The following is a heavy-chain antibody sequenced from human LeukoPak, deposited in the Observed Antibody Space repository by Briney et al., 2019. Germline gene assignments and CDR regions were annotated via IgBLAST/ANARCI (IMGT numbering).Heavy chain of an antibody. Sequence: PGGSLRLSCAASGFTFKSFEMNWVRQAPGKGLEWLSYISSSGNTMYYADSVKGRFNISRDNAKNSVYLQMNSLRAEDTGVYYCARGLAVSSNYWGQGTLVTVSS. CDR1: GFTFKSFE. J-gene: IGHJ4*02. D-gene: IGHD6-19*01. CDR3: ARGLAVSSNY. CDR2: ISSSGNTM. V-gene: IGHV3-48*03.